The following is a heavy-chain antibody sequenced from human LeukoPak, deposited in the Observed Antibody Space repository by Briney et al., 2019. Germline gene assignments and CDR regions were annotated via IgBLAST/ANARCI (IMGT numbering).Heavy chain of an antibody. J-gene: IGHJ4*02. V-gene: IGHV3-23*01. CDR3: ARGGISSSSIPYFDY. Sequence: GGSLRLSCVASGFTFSNYAMGWVRQAPGKRPEWVSSLTDNGGTTHYVDSVKGRFAISGDNYKHTLYLHMNSLRAEDTALYHCARGGISSSSIPYFDYWGQGTLVTVSS. D-gene: IGHD6-6*01. CDR2: LTDNGGTT. CDR1: GFTFSNYA.